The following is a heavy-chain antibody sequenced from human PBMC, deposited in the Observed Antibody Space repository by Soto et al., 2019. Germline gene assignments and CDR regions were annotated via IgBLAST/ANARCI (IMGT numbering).Heavy chain of an antibody. CDR1: GLPATYNY. CDR3: ATVTYNSWTK. V-gene: IGHV3-53*04. Sequence: EVRLMESGGGLVQPGESLKLSCRVSGLPATYNYMSWVRQAPGKGLEWVSVFYYGGQTYYADSVKGRFTISRDNSQNTLYLDITSLSPADTAVYYCATVTYNSWTKWGQGTLVTVSS. D-gene: IGHD1-20*01. CDR2: FYYGGQT. J-gene: IGHJ4*02.